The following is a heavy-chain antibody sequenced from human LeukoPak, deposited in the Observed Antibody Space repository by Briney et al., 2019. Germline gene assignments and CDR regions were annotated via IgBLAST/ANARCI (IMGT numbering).Heavy chain of an antibody. J-gene: IGHJ4*02. V-gene: IGHV3-30*02. CDR1: GFTFNGYA. CDR3: ARGYGKNYLNY. CDR2: IRYDGSDK. Sequence: PGGSLRLSCEASGFTFNGYAMHWVRQVPGKGLQWVAFIRYDGSDKYYADSVKGRFTISRDNSKNTLYLQLNSLIPDDMAVYYCARGYGKNYLNYWGQGTLVTVST. D-gene: IGHD5-18*01.